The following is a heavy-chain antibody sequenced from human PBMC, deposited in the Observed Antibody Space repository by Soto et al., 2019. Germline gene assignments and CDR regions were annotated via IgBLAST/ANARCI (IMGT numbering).Heavy chain of an antibody. CDR1: GFTFSSYA. D-gene: IGHD2-15*01. CDR3: ARDEGIVVVVAAKSRENHKKYYYYGMDV. J-gene: IGHJ6*02. Sequence: PGGSLRLSCAASGFTFSSYAMHWVRQAPGKGLEWVAVISYDGSNKYYADSVKGRFTISRDNSKNTLYLQMNSMRDEDTAVYYCARDEGIVVVVAAKSRENHKKYYYYGMDVWRQGTTVTVSS. CDR2: ISYDGSNK. V-gene: IGHV3-30-3*01.